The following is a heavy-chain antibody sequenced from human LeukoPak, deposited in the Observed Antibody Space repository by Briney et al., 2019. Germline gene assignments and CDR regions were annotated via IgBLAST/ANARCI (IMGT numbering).Heavy chain of an antibody. CDR2: INPNSGGT. CDR1: GYTFTGYY. Sequence: ASVKVSCKASGYTFTGYYMHWVRQAPGQGLEWMGWINPNSGGTNYAQKFQGRVTMTRDTSISTAYMELSRLRSDDTAVYYCARDRELLWFGELLGAFDIWGQGTMVTVSS. CDR3: ARDRELLWFGELLGAFDI. D-gene: IGHD3-10*01. V-gene: IGHV1-2*02. J-gene: IGHJ3*02.